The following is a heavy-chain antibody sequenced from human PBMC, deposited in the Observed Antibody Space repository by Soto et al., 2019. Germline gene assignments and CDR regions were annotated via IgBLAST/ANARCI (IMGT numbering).Heavy chain of an antibody. CDR1: GYTFTGYY. CDR2: INPNSGGT. J-gene: IGHJ4*02. CDR3: ARAPGYSSSWHDY. V-gene: IGHV1-2*02. Sequence: WASVKVSCKASGYTFTGYYMHWVRQAPGQGLEWMGWINPNSGGTNYAQKFQGRVTMTRDTSISTAYMELSRLRSDDTAVYYCARAPGYSSSWHDYWGQGTLVTVSS. D-gene: IGHD6-13*01.